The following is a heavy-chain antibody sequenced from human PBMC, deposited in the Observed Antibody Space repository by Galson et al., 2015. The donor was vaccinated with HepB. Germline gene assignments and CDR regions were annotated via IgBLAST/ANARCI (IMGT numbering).Heavy chain of an antibody. CDR2: ISAYNGNT. J-gene: IGHJ6*02. CDR1: GYTFTSYG. D-gene: IGHD3-9*01. V-gene: IGHV1-18*04. Sequence: SVKVSCKASGYTFTSYGISWVRQAPGQGLEWMGWISAYNGNTNYAQKLQGRVTMTTDTSTSTAYMELRSLRSDDTAVYYCARTGGIYDILTGYSRMDVWGQGTTVTVSS. CDR3: ARTGGIYDILTGYSRMDV.